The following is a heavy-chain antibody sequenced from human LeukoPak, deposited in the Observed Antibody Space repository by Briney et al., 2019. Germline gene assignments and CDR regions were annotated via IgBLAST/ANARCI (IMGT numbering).Heavy chain of an antibody. CDR2: ISGDGRST. J-gene: IGHJ1*01. D-gene: IGHD3-22*01. CDR1: GFTFDDYA. V-gene: IGHV3-43*02. CDR3: AKVYRYYDSSCQH. Sequence: GGSLRLSCAASGFTFDDYAMHWVRQAPGKGLEWVSLISGDGRSTYFADSVKGRFTISRDNSKNSLSLQMNSLRTEDTALYYCAKVYRYYDSSCQHWGQGTLVTVSS.